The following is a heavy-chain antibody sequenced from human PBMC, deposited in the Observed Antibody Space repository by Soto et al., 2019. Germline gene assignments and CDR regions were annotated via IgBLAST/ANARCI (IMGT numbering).Heavy chain of an antibody. V-gene: IGHV1-69*02. D-gene: IGHD3-10*01. J-gene: IGHJ6*02. CDR3: ARGVYGSGSYYWASDYYGMDV. CDR1: GGTFSSYT. CDR2: IIPILGIA. Sequence: ASVKVSCKASGGTFSSYTISWVRQAPGQGLEWMGRIIPILGIANYAQKFQGRVTITADKSTSTAYMELSSLRSEDTAVYYCARGVYGSGSYYWASDYYGMDVWGQGTTVTSP.